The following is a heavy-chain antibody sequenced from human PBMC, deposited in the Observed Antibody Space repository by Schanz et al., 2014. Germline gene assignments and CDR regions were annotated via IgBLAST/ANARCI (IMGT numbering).Heavy chain of an antibody. J-gene: IGHJ3*02. CDR2: INTANGNA. Sequence: QVQVVQSGAELKKPGASVKVSCKASGYTFSSHGIHWLRQAPGQSLEWMGWINTANGNAKYSANLQARVTITRDTSATTAYMELTNLRSEDTAVYYCARDLPYCDGGKCYSDGFDIWGQGTLVAISS. D-gene: IGHD2-21*01. V-gene: IGHV1-3*04. CDR3: ARDLPYCDGGKCYSDGFDI. CDR1: GYTFSSHG.